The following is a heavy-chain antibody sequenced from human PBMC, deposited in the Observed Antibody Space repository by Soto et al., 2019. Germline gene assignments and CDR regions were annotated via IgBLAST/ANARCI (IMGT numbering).Heavy chain of an antibody. CDR1: GFTLTNYW. J-gene: IGHJ4*02. CDR3: TTGFEY. V-gene: IGHV3-74*01. Sequence: EVQLVQSGGGSVQPGGSLRLSCAASGFTLTNYWMHWVRQVPGKGLVWVSRIDGVGTGTSYSDSVRGRFTISRDNAENTLYLQMNSLRAEDTAVYYCTTGFEYWGQGTLVTVSS. CDR2: IDGVGTGT.